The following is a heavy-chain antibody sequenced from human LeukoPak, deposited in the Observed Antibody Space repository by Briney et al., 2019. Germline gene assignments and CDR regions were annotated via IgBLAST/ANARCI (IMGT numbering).Heavy chain of an antibody. CDR3: AINGGGDSGYGNFDY. CDR1: GFTFDDYA. D-gene: IGHD5-12*01. J-gene: IGHJ4*02. V-gene: IGHV3-9*01. Sequence: GGSLRLSCAVSGFTFDDYAVHWVRQVPGKGLEWVSGINWNSDSIGYADSVKGRFTTSRDNAKNSLYLQMNSLRAEDTAFYYCAINGGGDSGYGNFDYWGQGTLVTVSS. CDR2: INWNSDSI.